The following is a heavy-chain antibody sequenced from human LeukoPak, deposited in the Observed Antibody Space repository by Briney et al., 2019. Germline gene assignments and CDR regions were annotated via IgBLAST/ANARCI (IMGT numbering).Heavy chain of an antibody. V-gene: IGHV3-74*01. J-gene: IGHJ5*02. D-gene: IGHD3-22*01. CDR2: INSDGINT. CDR3: ARDLGQYYDTSDNWFDP. CDR1: GFTFSNYW. Sequence: GGSLRLSCAASGFTFSNYWMHWVRQAPGKGLVWVSRINSDGINTSYADSVKGRFTISRDKAKNTLNLQMNSLRAEDTAVYYCARDLGQYYDTSDNWFDPWGQGTLVTVSS.